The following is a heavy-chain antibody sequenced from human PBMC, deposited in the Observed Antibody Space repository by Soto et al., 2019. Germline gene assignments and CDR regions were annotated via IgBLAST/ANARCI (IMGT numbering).Heavy chain of an antibody. CDR3: ARGGKTAYSSGWYVGY. CDR1: GGSITSGAYS. J-gene: IGHJ4*02. Sequence: SETLSLTCAVSGGSITSGAYSWSWIRQPPGKVLEWLGYISQSGATYYNPSLKSRVTISVDTSKNQFSLKLSSVTAADTAVYYCARGGKTAYSSGWYVGYWGQGTLVTVSS. D-gene: IGHD6-19*01. CDR2: ISQSGAT. V-gene: IGHV4-30-2*01.